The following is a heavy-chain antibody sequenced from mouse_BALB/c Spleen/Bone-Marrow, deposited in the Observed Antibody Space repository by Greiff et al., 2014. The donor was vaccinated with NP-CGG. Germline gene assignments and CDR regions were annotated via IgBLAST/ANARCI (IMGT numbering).Heavy chain of an antibody. CDR2: FYPGSGSI. V-gene: IGHV1-62-2*01. Sequence: VHLVESGAELVKPGASVKLSCKASGYTFAEYIIHWVKQRSGQGLEWIGWFYPGSGSIKYNEKFKDKATLTADKSSSTVYMELSRLTSEDSAVYFCARHEDRLRAWFAYWGQGTLVTVSA. J-gene: IGHJ3*01. CDR1: GYTFAEYI. D-gene: IGHD3-2*02. CDR3: ARHEDRLRAWFAY.